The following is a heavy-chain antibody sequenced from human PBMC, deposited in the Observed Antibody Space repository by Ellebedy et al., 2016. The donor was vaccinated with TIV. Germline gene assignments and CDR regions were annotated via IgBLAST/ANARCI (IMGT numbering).Heavy chain of an antibody. CDR3: AKMKARGRGVIRYFHYGMDV. CDR1: GGSISSSSHY. CDR2: IYYSGST. D-gene: IGHD3-10*01. V-gene: IGHV4-39*01. J-gene: IGHJ6*02. Sequence: MPSETLSLTCSVSGGSISSSSHYWGWIRQPPGKGLEWIGSIYYSGSTYYKPSLKSRVTISVDTSKKQFSLKLSSVTAADTAVYLCAKMKARGRGVIRYFHYGMDVWGPGTPVIVSS.